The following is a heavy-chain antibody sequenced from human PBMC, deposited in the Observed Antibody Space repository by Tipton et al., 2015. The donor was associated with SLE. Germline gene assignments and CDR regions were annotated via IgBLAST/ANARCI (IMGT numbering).Heavy chain of an antibody. V-gene: IGHV4-61*09. CDR3: ARVPEATYIRSFGLDY. Sequence: TLSLTCNVSGVYINSGGFYYWSWIRQPAGKGLEWIGHIYSTGSTDYNPSLKSRVSISVDTSKSQFSLKLSSVTAADTAVYYCARVPEATYIRSFGLDYWGQGKSVTVSS. CDR2: IYSTGST. J-gene: IGHJ4*02. D-gene: IGHD3-3*01. CDR1: GVYINSGGFYY.